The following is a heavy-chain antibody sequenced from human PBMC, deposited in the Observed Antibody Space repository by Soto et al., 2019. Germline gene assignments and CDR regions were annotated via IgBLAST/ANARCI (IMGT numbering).Heavy chain of an antibody. J-gene: IGHJ4*02. CDR3: ARFRFGGDCYYAY. CDR2: IYYSGST. CDR1: GGSISSYY. V-gene: IGHV4-59*01. Sequence: PSETLSLTCTVSGGSISSYYWSWIRQPPGKGLEWIGYIYYSGSTNYNPSLKSRFTISVDTSKNQFSLKLSSVTAADTAVYYCARFRFGGDCYYAYWGQGTLVTVSP. D-gene: IGHD2-21*02.